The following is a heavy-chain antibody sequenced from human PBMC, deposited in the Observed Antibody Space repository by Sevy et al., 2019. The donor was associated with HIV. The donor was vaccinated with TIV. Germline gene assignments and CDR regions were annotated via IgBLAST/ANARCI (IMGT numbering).Heavy chain of an antibody. Sequence: GGSLRLSCAASGFPFSNYAMSWVRQAPGKGLEWVSTLIGGGSRTYYADSVTGRCFISRDNSRNTLYLQMNSLRAEDTAIYYCAKRRVQSGLSGGGANYGMDVCGRGTTVTVSS. J-gene: IGHJ6*02. CDR2: LIGGGSRT. CDR3: AKRRVQSGLSGGGANYGMDV. CDR1: GFPFSNYA. V-gene: IGHV3-23*01. D-gene: IGHD2-8*02.